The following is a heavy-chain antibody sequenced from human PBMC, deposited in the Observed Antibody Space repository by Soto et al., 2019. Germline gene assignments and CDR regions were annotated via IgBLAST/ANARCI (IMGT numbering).Heavy chain of an antibody. J-gene: IGHJ4*02. V-gene: IGHV1-18*04. CDR3: ARGYSSSHYFDY. CDR2: ISAYSGLT. Sequence: SVKVSCKASGYTFTTYGINWVRQAPGQGLEWMGWISAYSGLTTYAQNLQGRVTMTTHTSTSTVYMELRSLRSDDTAIYYCARGYSSSHYFDYWGQGTLVTVSS. CDR1: GYTFTTYG. D-gene: IGHD6-13*01.